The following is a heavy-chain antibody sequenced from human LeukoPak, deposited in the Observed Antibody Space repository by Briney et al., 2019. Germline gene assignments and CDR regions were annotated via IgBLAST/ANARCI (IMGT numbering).Heavy chain of an antibody. CDR1: VYTFTSYY. D-gene: IGHD3-22*01. Sequence: ASVNVSCKASVYTFTSYYMHWVRQAPGQGLEWMGWISAYNGNTNYAQKLQGRVTMTTETSTSTAYMELRSMRADDTAVYYCARDVACMTDYYDSTEGGYNWFDPWGQGTLVTVSS. J-gene: IGHJ5*02. V-gene: IGHV1-18*04. CDR3: ARDVACMTDYYDSTEGGYNWFDP. CDR2: ISAYNGNT.